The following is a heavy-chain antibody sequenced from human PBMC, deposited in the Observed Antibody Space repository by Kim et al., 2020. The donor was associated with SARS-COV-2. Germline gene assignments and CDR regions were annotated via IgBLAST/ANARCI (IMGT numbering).Heavy chain of an antibody. J-gene: IGHJ3*02. CDR3: VRGRNYYESRGFCPDM. V-gene: IGHV3-11*06. Sequence: DSVKGRFTITRDNAKNTVFLQMKSLRDVDTAVYFCVRGRNYYESRGFCPDMWGQGTKVTVSS. D-gene: IGHD3-22*01.